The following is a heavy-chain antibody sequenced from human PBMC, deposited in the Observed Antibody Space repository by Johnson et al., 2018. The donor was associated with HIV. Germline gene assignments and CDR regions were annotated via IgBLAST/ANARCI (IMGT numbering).Heavy chain of an antibody. CDR2: ISYDGSNK. V-gene: IGHV3-30*03. J-gene: IGHJ3*02. D-gene: IGHD5/OR15-5a*01. CDR3: ARGIIVSPDAFDI. CDR1: GFAVRSKD. Sequence: QVQLVESGGGLIQPGGSLRLSCAASGFAVRSKDMNWVRQAPGKGLEWLAAISYDGSNKFYADSVQGRFTISRDNSKNTLYLQMNSLRREDTAVYYCARGIIVSPDAFDIWGQGTMVTVSS.